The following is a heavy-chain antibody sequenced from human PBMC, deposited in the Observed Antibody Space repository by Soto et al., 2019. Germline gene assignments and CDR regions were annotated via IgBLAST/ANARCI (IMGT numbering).Heavy chain of an antibody. V-gene: IGHV3-74*01. CDR3: ASFRSRSGYYYSMDV. D-gene: IGHD3-3*01. Sequence: GGSLRLSCAASGFTFSSYWMHWVRQAPGKGLVWVSRIKSDGSNTDYAGSVKGRFTVSRDNAKNTLYLQMNSLRAEDTAVYYCASFRSRSGYYYSMDVWGVGTTVTVSS. CDR2: IKSDGSNT. CDR1: GFTFSSYW. J-gene: IGHJ6*03.